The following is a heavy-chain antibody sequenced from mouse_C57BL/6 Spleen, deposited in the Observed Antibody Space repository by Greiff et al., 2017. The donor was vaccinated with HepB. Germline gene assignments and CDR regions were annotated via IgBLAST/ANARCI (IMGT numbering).Heavy chain of an antibody. CDR3: ARGDGNYFYFDD. J-gene: IGHJ2*01. Sequence: VQLQQSGAELVKPGASVKISCKASGYAFSSYWMNWVKQRPGKGLEWIGQIYPGDGDTNYNGKFKGKATLTADKSSSTAYMQLSSLTSEDSAVYFCARGDGNYFYFDDWGQGTTLTVSS. D-gene: IGHD2-1*01. CDR1: GYAFSSYW. V-gene: IGHV1-80*01. CDR2: IYPGDGDT.